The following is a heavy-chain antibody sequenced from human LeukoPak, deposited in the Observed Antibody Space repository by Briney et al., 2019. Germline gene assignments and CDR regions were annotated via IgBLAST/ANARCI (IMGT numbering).Heavy chain of an antibody. D-gene: IGHD3-22*01. CDR1: GYTFTSYD. V-gene: IGHV1-8*01. Sequence: ASVKVSCKASGYTFTSYDINWVRQATGQGLEWMGWMNPNSGNTGYAQKFQGRVTMTRNTSISTAYMELSSLRSEDTAVYYCASRLTYDSSGFYPYDAFDIWGQGTMVTVSS. CDR3: ASRLTYDSSGFYPYDAFDI. CDR2: MNPNSGNT. J-gene: IGHJ3*02.